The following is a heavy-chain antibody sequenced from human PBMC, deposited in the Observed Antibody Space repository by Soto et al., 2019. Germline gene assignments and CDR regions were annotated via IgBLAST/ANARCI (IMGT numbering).Heavy chain of an antibody. CDR2: ISSTTNYI. V-gene: IGHV3-21*06. CDR3: ARESEDLTSNFDY. CDR1: GVNFTRYS. J-gene: IGHJ4*02. Sequence: GGSLRHSYAASGVNFTRYSMNWVRQAPGKGLEWVSSISSTTNYIYYGDPMKGRFTISRDNAKNSLYLEMNSLRAEDTAVYYCARESEDLTSNFDYWGQGTLVTVSS.